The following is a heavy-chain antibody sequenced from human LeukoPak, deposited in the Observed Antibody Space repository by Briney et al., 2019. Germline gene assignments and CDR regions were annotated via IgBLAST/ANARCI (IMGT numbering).Heavy chain of an antibody. V-gene: IGHV4-4*02. CDR2: IYHSGST. CDR3: ARDWEVRGFDY. Sequence: SGTLSLTCAVSGGSISSSNWWSWVRQPPGKGLEWIGEIYHSGSTNYNPSLKSRVTISVDTSKNQFSLKLSSVTAADTAVYYCARDWEVRGFDYWGQGTLVTVSS. CDR1: GGSISSSNW. D-gene: IGHD1-26*01. J-gene: IGHJ4*02.